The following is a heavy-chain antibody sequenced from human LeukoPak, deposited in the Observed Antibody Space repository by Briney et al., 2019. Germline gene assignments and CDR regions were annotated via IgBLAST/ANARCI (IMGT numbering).Heavy chain of an antibody. CDR1: GGSISSSSYY. D-gene: IGHD3-22*01. J-gene: IGHJ5*02. V-gene: IGHV4-39*07. CDR3: ARVQDSDYYDSSGIDNWFDP. Sequence: SETLSLTCTVSGGSISSSSYYWGWIRQPPGKGLEWIGSIYYSGSTYYNPSLKSRVTISVDTSENQFSLKLSSVTAADTAVYYCARVQDSDYYDSSGIDNWFDPWGQGTLVTVSS. CDR2: IYYSGST.